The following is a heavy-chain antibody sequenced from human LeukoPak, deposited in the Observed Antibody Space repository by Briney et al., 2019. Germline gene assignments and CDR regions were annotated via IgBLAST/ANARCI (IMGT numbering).Heavy chain of an antibody. Sequence: SETLSLTCTVSGGSISSYYWSWIRQPPGKGLEWMGYIYYSGSTNYNPSLKSRVTISVDTSKNHFSLKLSSVTAADTAVYYCARAHHYYDSSGYYPNWFDPWGQGTLVTVSS. D-gene: IGHD3-22*01. J-gene: IGHJ5*02. V-gene: IGHV4-59*01. CDR3: ARAHHYYDSSGYYPNWFDP. CDR2: IYYSGST. CDR1: GGSISSYY.